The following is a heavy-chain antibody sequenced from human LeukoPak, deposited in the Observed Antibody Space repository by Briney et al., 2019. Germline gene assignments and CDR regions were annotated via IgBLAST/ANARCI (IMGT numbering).Heavy chain of an antibody. Sequence: ASVKVSCKASGYTFTGYYMHWVRQAPGQGLEWMGWINPNSGGTNYAQKFQGRVTMTRDTSISTAYMELSRLRSDDTAVYYCARISWYSSAQLDYWGQGTLVTVSS. CDR3: ARISWYSSAQLDY. V-gene: IGHV1-2*02. D-gene: IGHD6-19*01. CDR1: GYTFTGYY. J-gene: IGHJ4*02. CDR2: INPNSGGT.